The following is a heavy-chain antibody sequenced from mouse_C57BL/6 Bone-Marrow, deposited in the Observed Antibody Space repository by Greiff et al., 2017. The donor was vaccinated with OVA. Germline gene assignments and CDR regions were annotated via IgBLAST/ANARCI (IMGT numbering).Heavy chain of an antibody. Sequence: VQLQESGPGLVQPSQSLSITCTVSGFSLTSYGVHWVRQSPGKGLEWLGVIWSGGSTDYNAAFISRLSISKDNSKSQVFFKMNSLQADDTAIYYCARKTGGRWLRPGYFDVWGTGTTVTVSS. CDR3: ARKTGGRWLRPGYFDV. D-gene: IGHD2-2*01. J-gene: IGHJ1*03. CDR2: IWSGGST. V-gene: IGHV2-2*01. CDR1: GFSLTSYG.